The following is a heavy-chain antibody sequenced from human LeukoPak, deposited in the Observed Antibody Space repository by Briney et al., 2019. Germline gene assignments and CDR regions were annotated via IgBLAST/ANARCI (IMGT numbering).Heavy chain of an antibody. D-gene: IGHD3-9*01. CDR2: ISGSGGST. V-gene: IGHV3-23*01. Sequence: PGGSLRPSCAASGFTFSSYAMSWVRQAPGKGLEWVSAISGSGGSTYYADSVKGRFTISRDNSKNTLYLQMNSLRAEDTAVYYCAKVPFYDILTGLLLWGQGTLVTVSS. J-gene: IGHJ4*02. CDR3: AKVPFYDILTGLLL. CDR1: GFTFSSYA.